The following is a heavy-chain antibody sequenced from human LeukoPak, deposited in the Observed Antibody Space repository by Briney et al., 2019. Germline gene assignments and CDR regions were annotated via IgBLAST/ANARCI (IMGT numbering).Heavy chain of an antibody. J-gene: IGHJ4*02. D-gene: IGHD3-3*01. CDR2: GLYTGNT. CDR1: GGSIAVNHYY. CDR3: ARLGGDFWSGYYYRFYFDY. V-gene: IGHV4-39*01. Sequence: SETLSLTCSVSGGSIAVNHYYWGWIRQPPGKGLEWIGSGLYTGNTYSNPSLRSRVTISVDTSKNEFSLKMNSVTAADTAVYYCARLGGDFWSGYYYRFYFDYWGQGTLVTVSS.